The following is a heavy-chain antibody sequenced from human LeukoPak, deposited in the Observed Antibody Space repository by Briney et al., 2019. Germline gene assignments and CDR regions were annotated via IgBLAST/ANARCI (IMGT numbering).Heavy chain of an antibody. V-gene: IGHV3-7*01. CDR2: INQDESVK. D-gene: IGHD5-18*01. CDR3: AKEGGYSYGPRTNTNEKMKGTFDY. CDR1: GFTFSNYW. Sequence: QSGGSLRLSCTASGFTFSNYWMTWVRQAPGKGLEFVANINQDESVKNYVESVKGRFTISRDNAENSLHLQMNSLRAEDTAVYYCAKEGGYSYGPRTNTNEKMKGTFDYWGQGTLVTVSS. J-gene: IGHJ4*02.